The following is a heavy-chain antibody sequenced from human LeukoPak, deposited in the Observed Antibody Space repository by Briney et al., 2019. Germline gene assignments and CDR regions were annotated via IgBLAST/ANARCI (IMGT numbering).Heavy chain of an antibody. CDR3: AREAGTVVIGRFDP. J-gene: IGHJ5*02. Sequence: GGSLSLFCAASGFTFSSYGMHWVRQAPGKGLEWVAVISYDGSNKYYADSVKGRFSISRDNSKNTLYLQMNSLTTDDTAVDYCAREAGTVVIGRFDPWGQGTLVTVSS. CDR1: GFTFSSYG. V-gene: IGHV3-30*03. CDR2: ISYDGSNK. D-gene: IGHD2-15*01.